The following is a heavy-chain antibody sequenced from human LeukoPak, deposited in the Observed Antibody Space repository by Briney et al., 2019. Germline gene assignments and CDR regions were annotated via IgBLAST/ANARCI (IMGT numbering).Heavy chain of an antibody. V-gene: IGHV3-7*01. CDR2: INHNGNVN. J-gene: IGHJ4*02. CDR3: SREGRDYYASGAYAYPFEY. D-gene: IGHD3-10*01. Sequence: GGSLRLSCAASGFTFSSYWMNWARQAPGKGLEWVASINHNGNVNYYVDSVKGRFTISRDNAKNSLYLQMNSLRAEDTAMYYCSREGRDYYASGAYAYPFEYWGQGTRVAVSS. CDR1: GFTFSSYW.